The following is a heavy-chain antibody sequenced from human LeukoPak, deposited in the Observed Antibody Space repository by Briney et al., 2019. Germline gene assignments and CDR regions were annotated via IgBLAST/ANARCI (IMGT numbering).Heavy chain of an antibody. Sequence: ASVKVSCKASGYTFTSYDINWVRQATGQGLEWVGWMNPNSGNTGYAQKFQGRVTITRNTSISTAYMELSSLRSEDTAVYYCARASGSYIDAFDIWGQGTMVTVSS. V-gene: IGHV1-8*03. CDR2: MNPNSGNT. J-gene: IGHJ3*02. CDR1: GYTFTSYD. CDR3: ARASGSYIDAFDI. D-gene: IGHD1-26*01.